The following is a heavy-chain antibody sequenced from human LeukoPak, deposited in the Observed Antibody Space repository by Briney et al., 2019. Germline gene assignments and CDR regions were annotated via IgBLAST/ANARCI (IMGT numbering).Heavy chain of an antibody. J-gene: IGHJ6*02. V-gene: IGHV1-69*13. Sequence: SVKVSCKASGGTFSSYAISWVRQAPGQGLEWMGGIIPIFGTANYAQKFQGRVTITADESTSTAYMELSSLRSEDTAVYYCARGYCSSTSCYGVYGMDVWGQGTLVTVSS. CDR1: GGTFSSYA. CDR2: IIPIFGTA. CDR3: ARGYCSSTSCYGVYGMDV. D-gene: IGHD2-2*01.